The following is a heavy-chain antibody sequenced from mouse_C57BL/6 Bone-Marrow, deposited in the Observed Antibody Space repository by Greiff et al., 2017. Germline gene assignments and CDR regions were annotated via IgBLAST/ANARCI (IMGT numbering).Heavy chain of an antibody. D-gene: IGHD2-2*01. V-gene: IGHV1-76*01. CDR1: GYTFTDYY. Sequence: QVKLLQSGADLVRPGASVKLSCTASGYTFTDYYIYWVQQSPGQGLEWIAWIYPGSGNIYYNEKFKGKATLTAEKSCSTVYMQLSSLTSEDSAVYYCARYVWLLLDYWGQGTIVTVSA. CDR2: IYPGSGNI. CDR3: ARYVWLLLDY. J-gene: IGHJ3*01.